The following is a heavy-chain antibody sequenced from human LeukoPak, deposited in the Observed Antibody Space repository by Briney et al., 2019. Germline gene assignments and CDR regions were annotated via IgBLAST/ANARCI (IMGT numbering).Heavy chain of an antibody. CDR2: IYYSGST. Sequence: PSETLSLTCTVSGGSISSSSYYWGWIRQPPGKGLEWIGSIYYSGSTYYNPSLKSRVTISVDTSKNQFSLKLSSVTAADTAVYYCARDLGAHGAFDIWGQGTMVTVSS. V-gene: IGHV4-39*07. CDR3: ARDLGAHGAFDI. J-gene: IGHJ3*02. D-gene: IGHD4/OR15-4a*01. CDR1: GGSISSSSYY.